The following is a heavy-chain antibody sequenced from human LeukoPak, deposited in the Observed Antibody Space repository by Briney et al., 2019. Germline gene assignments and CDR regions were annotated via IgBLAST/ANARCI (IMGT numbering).Heavy chain of an antibody. J-gene: IGHJ4*02. Sequence: AGGSLRLSCAASGFTFGVYYMTWIRQAPGRGLEPLSFISPTGDIIKYVDSVKGRFTISRENAKSSMYLEMNSLRAEDTAVYYCAREHWAAPDHWGQGTLVTVSP. D-gene: IGHD3-16*01. CDR2: ISPTGDII. CDR3: AREHWAAPDH. V-gene: IGHV3-11*01. CDR1: GFTFGVYY.